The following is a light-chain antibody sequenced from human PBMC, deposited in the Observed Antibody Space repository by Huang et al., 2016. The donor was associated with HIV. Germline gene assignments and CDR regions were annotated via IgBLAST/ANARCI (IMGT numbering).Light chain of an antibody. Sequence: EIVLTQSPATLSLSPGERATLSCSASQSVSGYLAWYHHKPGQAPRRLIYDVSNRATGIPARFSGSGTGTDCALTISSLEPEDFAVYYWQQRSNWPTYTFGQGTKLVIK. J-gene: IGKJ2*01. CDR2: DVS. CDR1: QSVSGY. CDR3: QQRSNWPTYT. V-gene: IGKV3-11*01.